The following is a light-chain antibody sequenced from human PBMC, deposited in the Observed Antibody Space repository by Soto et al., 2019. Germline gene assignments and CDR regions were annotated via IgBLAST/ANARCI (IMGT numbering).Light chain of an antibody. CDR2: AAS. CDR1: QGIRND. J-gene: IGKJ3*01. Sequence: DIQMTQSPSSLSASVGDTVTITCRASQGIRNDLGWYQQKPGKAPKRLIFAASRLQSGVPSRFSGSGYATEFTLTISSLQPEDFATYYCQQYNSYSLIPFGPGTKVDIK. CDR3: QQYNSYSLIP. V-gene: IGKV1-17*01.